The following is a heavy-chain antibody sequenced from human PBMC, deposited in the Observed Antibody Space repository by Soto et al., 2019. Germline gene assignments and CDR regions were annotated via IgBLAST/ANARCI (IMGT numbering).Heavy chain of an antibody. Sequence: QVQLVESGGGVVQSGRSLRLSCAASGFTFSSYPMHWVRQAPGKGLEWVAVISYDETSKYYADSVKGRFTISRDNSKNXLXXQMNSLRAEETAVYYCVRCWGTGDGSNLGYNWLDPWGQGTLVTVSS. CDR2: ISYDETSK. J-gene: IGHJ5*02. V-gene: IGHV3-30-3*01. D-gene: IGHD1-1*01. CDR3: VRCWGTGDGSNLGYNWLDP. CDR1: GFTFSSYP.